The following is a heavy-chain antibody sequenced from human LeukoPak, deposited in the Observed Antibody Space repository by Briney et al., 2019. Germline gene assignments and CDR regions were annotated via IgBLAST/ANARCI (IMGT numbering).Heavy chain of an antibody. D-gene: IGHD3-22*01. V-gene: IGHV4-39*07. J-gene: IGHJ4*02. CDR2: IYSSGIT. CDR1: GASISSSTYY. CDR3: ARGIRITMIVVVITTGLYYFDY. Sequence: PSETLSLTCTVAGASISSSTYYWGWIHQPPGKGLEWIGSIYSSGITSYNPSLKSRVTISVDTSKNQFSLKLSSVTAADTAVYYCARGIRITMIVVVITTGLYYFDYWGQGTLVTVSS.